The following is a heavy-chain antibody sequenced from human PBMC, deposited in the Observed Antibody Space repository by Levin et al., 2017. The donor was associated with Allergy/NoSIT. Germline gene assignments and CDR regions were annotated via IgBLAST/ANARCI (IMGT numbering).Heavy chain of an antibody. J-gene: IGHJ6*02. V-gene: IGHV3-30*18. CDR3: AKDVRDCSSTSCHWVAYYGMDV. Sequence: PPGGSLRLSCAASGFTFSSYGMHWVRQAPGKGLEWVAVIANDRSNNYYADSVRGRFTISRDNLKNTLNLQMNSLRAEDTAVYYCAKDVRDCSSTSCHWVAYYGMDVWGQGTTVTVSS. CDR2: IANDRSNN. D-gene: IGHD2-2*01. CDR1: GFTFSSYG.